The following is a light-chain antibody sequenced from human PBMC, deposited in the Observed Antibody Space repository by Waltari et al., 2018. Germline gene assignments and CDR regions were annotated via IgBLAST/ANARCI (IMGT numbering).Light chain of an antibody. J-gene: IGLJ2*01. CDR2: GNN. CDR1: SSTPGEGHP. V-gene: IGLV1-40*01. Sequence: QSVLTQPPSVSGTPGPRVTISCTGRSSTPGEGHPLPWYQKIPGTAPKHLIFGNNNRPSGVPDRFSGSKSGTSASLAITGLQAEDEGDYYCQSFDSRLSDGVVFGGGTKVTVL. CDR3: QSFDSRLSDGVV.